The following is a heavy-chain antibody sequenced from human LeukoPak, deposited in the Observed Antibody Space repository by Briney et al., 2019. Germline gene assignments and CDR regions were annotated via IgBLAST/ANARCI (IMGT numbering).Heavy chain of an antibody. D-gene: IGHD5-24*01. CDR2: INSDGSST. J-gene: IGHJ4*02. V-gene: IGHV3-74*01. CDR3: ARVEMATILGIDY. CDR1: GFTFSSYW. Sequence: GGSLRLSCAASGFTFSSYWVHWVRQAPGKGLVWVSRINSDGSSTSYADSVKGRFTISRDNAKNTLYLQMNSLRAEDTAVYYCARVEMATILGIDYWGQGTLVTVSS.